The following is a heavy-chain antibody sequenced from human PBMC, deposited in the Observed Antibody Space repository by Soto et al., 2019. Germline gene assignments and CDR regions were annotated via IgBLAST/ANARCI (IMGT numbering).Heavy chain of an antibody. CDR2: ISGYNGNT. Sequence: QVQLVQSGAEVKKPGASVKVSCKASGYTFRNYGFSWVRQAPGQGLEWMGWISGYNGNTNYAERLQGRVTMTTDTSPSTAYMELKSLRYDDPAVYYCAREGQLGYWGQGTPVTVSS. V-gene: IGHV1-18*01. J-gene: IGHJ4*02. CDR1: GYTFRNYG. D-gene: IGHD6-6*01. CDR3: AREGQLGY.